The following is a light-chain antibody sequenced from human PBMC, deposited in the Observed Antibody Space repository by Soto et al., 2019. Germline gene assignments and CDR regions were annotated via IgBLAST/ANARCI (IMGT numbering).Light chain of an antibody. CDR1: SSDVGGYNY. Sequence: QCVLTQPASVSGSPGQSITISCTGTSSDVGGYNYVSWYQQHPGKAPKLMIYDVSDRPSGVSNRFSGSKSGNTASLTISGLQAEDEADCYCSSYTSGFYVFGTGTQLTV. CDR2: DVS. V-gene: IGLV2-14*01. J-gene: IGLJ1*01. CDR3: SSYTSGFYV.